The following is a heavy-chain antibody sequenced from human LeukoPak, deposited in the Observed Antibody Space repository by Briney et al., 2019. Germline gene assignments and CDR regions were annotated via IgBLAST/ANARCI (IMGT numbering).Heavy chain of an antibody. CDR2: IIPIFGTA. CDR1: GGTFSTYA. D-gene: IGHD2-15*01. CDR3: ARDLDWNCSGGSCYSGFDY. V-gene: IGHV1-69*06. Sequence: SVKVSCKASGGTFSTYAISWVRQAPGQGLEWMGGIIPIFGTANYAQKFQGRVTITADKSTSTAYMELSSLRSEDTAVYYCARDLDWNCSGGSCYSGFDYWGQGTLVTVSS. J-gene: IGHJ4*02.